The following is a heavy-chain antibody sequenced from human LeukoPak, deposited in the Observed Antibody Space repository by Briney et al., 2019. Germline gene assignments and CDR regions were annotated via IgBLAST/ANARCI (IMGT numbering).Heavy chain of an antibody. J-gene: IGHJ6*03. D-gene: IGHD1-20*01. CDR2: ISSSGSTI. CDR1: GFTSSSYE. CDR3: ARDRGRYNWNDGSYYYYMDV. Sequence: GGSLRLSCAASGFTSSSYEMNWVRQAPGKGLEWVSYISSSGSTIYYADSVKGRFTISRDNAKNSLYLQMNSLRAEDTAVYYCARDRGRYNWNDGSYYYYMDVWGKGTTVTVSS. V-gene: IGHV3-48*03.